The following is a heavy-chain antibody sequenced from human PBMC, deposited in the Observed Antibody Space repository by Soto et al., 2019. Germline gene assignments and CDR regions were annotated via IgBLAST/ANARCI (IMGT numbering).Heavy chain of an antibody. CDR3: AREPLKWYGMDV. D-gene: IGHD1-26*01. V-gene: IGHV4-34*01. CDR2: INHSGST. J-gene: IGHJ6*02. CDR1: GGSFSGYY. Sequence: SETLSLTCAVYGGSFSGYYRSWIRQPPGKGLEWIGEINHSGSTNYNPSLKSRVTISVDTSKNQFSLKLSSVTAADAAVYYCAREPLKWYGMDVWGQGTTVTVSS.